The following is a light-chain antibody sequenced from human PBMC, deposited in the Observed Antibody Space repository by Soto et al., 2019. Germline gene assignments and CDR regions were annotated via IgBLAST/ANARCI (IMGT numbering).Light chain of an antibody. CDR3: HQYNSY. V-gene: IGKV1-5*01. Sequence: DVHLTQSPSTLSASVGDRVTMTCRASESIATWLAWYQQKPGNAPKLLIYDASRLESGVPSRFSGGGSGTEFTLTISDLQPDDFATYYCHQYNSYFGQGTKLEF. CDR2: DAS. CDR1: ESIATW. J-gene: IGKJ2*01.